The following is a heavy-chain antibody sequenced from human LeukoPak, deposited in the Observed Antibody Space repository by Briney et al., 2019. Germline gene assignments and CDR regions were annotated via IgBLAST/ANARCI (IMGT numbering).Heavy chain of an antibody. CDR2: IISILGIA. CDR1: GGTFSSYA. D-gene: IGHD4-17*01. Sequence: ASVKVSCKASGGTFSSYAISWVRQAPGQGVEWMGRIISILGIANYAQKFQGRVTITADKSTSTAYMELSSLRSEDTAVYYCASSTVTTCYFDYWGQGTLVTVPS. CDR3: ASSTVTTCYFDY. J-gene: IGHJ4*02. V-gene: IGHV1-69*04.